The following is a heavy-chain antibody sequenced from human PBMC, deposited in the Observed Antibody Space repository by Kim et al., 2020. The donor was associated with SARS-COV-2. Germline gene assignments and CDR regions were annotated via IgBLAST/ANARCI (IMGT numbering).Heavy chain of an antibody. CDR3: AKDRLYDISGHYYSFDY. V-gene: IGHV3-30*18. CDR1: GFTFSNYG. J-gene: IGHJ4*02. Sequence: GGSLRLSCAASGFTFSNYGMHWVRQAPGKGLEWVAVISYDGRNKYYGDSVKGRFTISRDNSKNTLYLQMNSLRAEDTAVYYCAKDRLYDISGHYYSFDYWGQGTLVTVSS. CDR2: ISYDGRNK. D-gene: IGHD3-22*01.